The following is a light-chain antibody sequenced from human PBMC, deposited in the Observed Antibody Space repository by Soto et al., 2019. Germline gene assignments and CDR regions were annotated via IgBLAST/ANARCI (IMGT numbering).Light chain of an antibody. J-gene: IGLJ3*02. CDR1: SSDVGAYNY. CDR2: XXX. V-gene: IGLV2-11*01. Sequence: QSALTQPRSVSGSPGQSVTISCTGTSSDVGAYNYVSWYQHHPGKAPKVMIYXXXERXXXXXXXXXGSKSDNKASLTISGXXXXXXXXXYCCSYAGSYSWVFGGGTKLTVL. CDR3: CSYAGSYSWV.